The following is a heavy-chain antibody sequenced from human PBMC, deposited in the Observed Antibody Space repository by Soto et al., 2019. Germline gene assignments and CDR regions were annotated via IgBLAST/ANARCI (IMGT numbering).Heavy chain of an antibody. J-gene: IGHJ4*02. V-gene: IGHV1-69*01. CDR2: IIPIFGTA. CDR3: ARVPMATMRREVGYYFDY. CDR1: GGTFSSYA. Sequence: QVQLVQSGAEVKKPGSSVKVSCKASGGTFSSYAISWVRQAPGQGLEWMGGIIPIFGTANYAQKFQGRVTITADESTRTAYMELSSLRSEDTAVYYCARVPMATMRREVGYYFDYWGQGTLVTVSS. D-gene: IGHD5-12*01.